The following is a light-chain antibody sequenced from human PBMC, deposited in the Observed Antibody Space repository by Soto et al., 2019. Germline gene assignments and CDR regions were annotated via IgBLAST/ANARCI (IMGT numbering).Light chain of an antibody. CDR3: CSYAGSISYV. J-gene: IGLJ1*01. V-gene: IGLV2-23*02. CDR1: SSDVGSYNL. Sequence: QSALTQPASVSGSPGQSITISCTGTSSDVGSYNLVSWYQQHPGKAPTLMIYDVTKRPSGVSDRFSGSKSGNTASLTISGLQAEDESDYYCCSYAGSISYVFGAGTKLTVL. CDR2: DVT.